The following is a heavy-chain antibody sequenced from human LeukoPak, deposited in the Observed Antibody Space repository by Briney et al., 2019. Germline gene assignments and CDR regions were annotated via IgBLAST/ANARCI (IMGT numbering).Heavy chain of an antibody. V-gene: IGHV3-23*01. D-gene: IGHD3-3*01. J-gene: IGHJ4*02. CDR1: GFTFSGYA. CDR3: ARDPGVVAFHYFDY. Sequence: GGSLRLSCAASGFTFSGYAMSWVRQAPGKGLEWVSAIGGSGGSTYYADSVKGRFTISRDNSKNTLYLQMNSLRAEDTALYYCARDPGVVAFHYFDYWGQGTLVTVSS. CDR2: IGGSGGST.